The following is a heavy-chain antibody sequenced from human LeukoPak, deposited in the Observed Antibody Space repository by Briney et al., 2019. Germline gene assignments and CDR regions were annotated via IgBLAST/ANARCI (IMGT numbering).Heavy chain of an antibody. J-gene: IGHJ6*02. V-gene: IGHV3-21*01. CDR3: ARDGSGWSRDV. CDR2: ISSNTYT. Sequence: GGSLRLSCAASGFTFSVYSMSWIRQAPEKGLEWVSSISSNTYTYYAYSVKGRFTISRDNSKNSLYLQMNSLTAEDTALYYCARDGSGWSRDVWGQGTTVTVSS. D-gene: IGHD6-19*01. CDR1: GFTFSVYS.